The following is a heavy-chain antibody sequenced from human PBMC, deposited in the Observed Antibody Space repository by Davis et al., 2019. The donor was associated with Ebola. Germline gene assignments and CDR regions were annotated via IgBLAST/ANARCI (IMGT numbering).Heavy chain of an antibody. J-gene: IGHJ4*02. CDR3: ASAPQAMYSSGWYYFDY. D-gene: IGHD6-19*01. CDR1: GGSISSGGYS. CDR2: IYHSGST. V-gene: IGHV4-30-2*01. Sequence: PSETLSLTCAVSGGSISSGGYSGSWIRQQPGKGLEWIGYIYHSGSTYYNPSLKSRVTISVDTSKNQFSLKLSSVTAADTAVYYCASAPQAMYSSGWYYFDYWGQGTLVIVSS.